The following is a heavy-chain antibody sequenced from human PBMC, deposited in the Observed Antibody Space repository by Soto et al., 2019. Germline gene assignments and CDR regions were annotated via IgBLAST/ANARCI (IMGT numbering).Heavy chain of an antibody. CDR3: ARDAHPPGY. J-gene: IGHJ4*02. Sequence: QVQLVQSGAEVKKPGASVKVSCKASGYTFTSYSISWVRQAPGQGLEWMGWISAYNGNTNYAQKLQGRVTMTTDTSPTTAYTEPRSPGSDDPAVYHWARDAHPPGYWGQGTLVTVSS. CDR1: GYTFTSYS. V-gene: IGHV1-18*01. CDR2: ISAYNGNT.